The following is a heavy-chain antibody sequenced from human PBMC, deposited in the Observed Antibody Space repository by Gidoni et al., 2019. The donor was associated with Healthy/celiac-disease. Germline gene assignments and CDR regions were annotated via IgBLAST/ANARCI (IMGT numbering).Heavy chain of an antibody. D-gene: IGHD2-15*01. J-gene: IGHJ6*02. Sequence: EVQLVESGGGLVKPGGSLRLSCAASGFTFSNAWMSWVRPAPGKGLEWVGRIKSKTDGGTTDYAAPVKGRFTISRDDSKNTLYLQMNSLKTEDTAVYYCTTGDCSGGSCYSPSYYYYGMDVWGQGTTVTVSS. V-gene: IGHV3-15*01. CDR1: GFTFSNAW. CDR2: IKSKTDGGTT. CDR3: TTGDCSGGSCYSPSYYYYGMDV.